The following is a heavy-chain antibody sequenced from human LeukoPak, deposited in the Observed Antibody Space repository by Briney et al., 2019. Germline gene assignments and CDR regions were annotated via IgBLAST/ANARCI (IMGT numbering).Heavy chain of an antibody. Sequence: GASVKVSCKASGYAFTGYYMHWVRQAPGQGLEWMGWINPNSGGTNYAQKFQGRVTMTRDTSISTAYMELSRLRSDDTAVYYCARTVTTSDWFDPWGQGTLVTVSS. CDR1: GYAFTGYY. D-gene: IGHD4-17*01. CDR3: ARTVTTSDWFDP. CDR2: INPNSGGT. V-gene: IGHV1-2*02. J-gene: IGHJ5*02.